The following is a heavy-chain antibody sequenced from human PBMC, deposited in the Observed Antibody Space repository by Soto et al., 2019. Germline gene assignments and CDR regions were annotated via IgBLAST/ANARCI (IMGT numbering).Heavy chain of an antibody. CDR3: ARGVWRSAEPFFDY. Sequence: SETLSLTCTVSGGSISSGGYYWSWIRQHPGKGLEWIGYIYYSGSTYYNPSLKSRVTISVDTSKNQFSLKLSSVTAADTAVYYCARGVWRSAEPFFDYWGQGTLVTVSS. J-gene: IGHJ4*02. V-gene: IGHV4-31*03. D-gene: IGHD1-1*01. CDR1: GGSISSGGYY. CDR2: IYYSGST.